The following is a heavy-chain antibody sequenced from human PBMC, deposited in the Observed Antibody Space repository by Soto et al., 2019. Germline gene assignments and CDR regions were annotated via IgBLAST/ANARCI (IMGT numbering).Heavy chain of an antibody. J-gene: IGHJ4*02. CDR1: GGSISSGDYY. D-gene: IGHD6-6*01. CDR2: IYYSGST. CDR3: ARSIAARQRVDY. Sequence: SETLSLTCTVSGGSISSGDYYWSWIRQPPGKGLEWIGYIYYSGSTYYNPSLKSRVTISVDTSKNQFSLKLSSVTAADTAVYYCARSIAARQRVDYWGQGTLVTVSS. V-gene: IGHV4-30-4*01.